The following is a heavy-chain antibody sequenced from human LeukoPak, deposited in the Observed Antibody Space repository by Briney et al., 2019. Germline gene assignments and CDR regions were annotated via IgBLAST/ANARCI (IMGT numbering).Heavy chain of an antibody. CDR2: IYHSGST. CDR1: AYFSSRGYY. J-gene: IGHJ5*02. D-gene: IGHD2-8*01. Sequence: SETLSRTCDVSAYFSSRGYYWGWIRQPPGKGLEWIGSIYHSGSTYYNPSLKTRVTISIDTSKNQFALKLRSVTAADTAVYDCARNSVLTMYPISEEGWFDPWVQGTLVTVSS. CDR3: ARNSVLTMYPISEEGWFDP. V-gene: IGHV4-38-2*01.